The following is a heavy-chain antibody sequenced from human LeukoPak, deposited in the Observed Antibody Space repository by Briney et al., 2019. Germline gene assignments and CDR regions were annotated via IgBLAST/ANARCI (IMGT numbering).Heavy chain of an antibody. J-gene: IGHJ4*02. V-gene: IGHV3-23*01. CDR3: AKTSAGIRGGYFDY. D-gene: IGHD3-10*01. Sequence: PGGSLRLSXAASGFTFSSYAMSWVRQAPGKGVEWVSLINDSGGNTYYADSVKGRFTISRDNSKNTLFLQMSSLRAEDTAVYYCAKTSAGIRGGYFDYWGQGTLVTVSS. CDR2: INDSGGNT. CDR1: GFTFSSYA.